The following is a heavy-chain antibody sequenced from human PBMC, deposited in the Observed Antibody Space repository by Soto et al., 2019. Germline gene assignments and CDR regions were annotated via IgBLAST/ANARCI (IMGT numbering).Heavy chain of an antibody. CDR3: ASVGRPYYYYGMDV. CDR2: MNPNSGDT. Sequence: ASVKVSCKASGYIFSSHDINWVRQAPGQGLEWMGWMNPNSGDTGYAQKFQGRVTMTRDTSISTAYMELSSLSSDDTAAYYCASVGRPYYYYGMDVWGKGTTVTVSS. CDR1: GYIFSSHD. V-gene: IGHV1-8*01. J-gene: IGHJ6*04.